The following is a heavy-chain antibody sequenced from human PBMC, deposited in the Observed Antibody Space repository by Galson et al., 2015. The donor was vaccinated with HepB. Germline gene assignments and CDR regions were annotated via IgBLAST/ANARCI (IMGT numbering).Heavy chain of an antibody. D-gene: IGHD4/OR15-4a*01. CDR1: DSTFSSYT. V-gene: IGHV3-48*01. J-gene: IGHJ3*02. CDR3: ATTKFGSGAYWTFDI. Sequence: SMRLSCEASDSTFSSYTMNWVRQTPGKGLQWISYKSHNGATKNYADSVKGRFTIARDKAKNTLWLQMNSLRAEDTAGYYCATTKFGSGAYWTFDIWGQGTLFTVSS. CDR2: KSHNGATK.